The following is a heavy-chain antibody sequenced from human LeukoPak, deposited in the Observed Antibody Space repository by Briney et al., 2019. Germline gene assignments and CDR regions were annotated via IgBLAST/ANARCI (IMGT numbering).Heavy chain of an antibody. V-gene: IGHV3-53*01. J-gene: IGHJ6*03. CDR3: ARDMYYYALGGMDV. D-gene: IGHD3-10*01. Sequence: GGSLRLSCTASGFTFSSYWMHWVRQAPGKGLVWVSVIYSGGSTYYADSVKGRFTISRDNSKNTLYLQMNSLRAEDTAVYYCARDMYYYALGGMDVWGKGTTVTISS. CDR2: IYSGGST. CDR1: GFTFSSYW.